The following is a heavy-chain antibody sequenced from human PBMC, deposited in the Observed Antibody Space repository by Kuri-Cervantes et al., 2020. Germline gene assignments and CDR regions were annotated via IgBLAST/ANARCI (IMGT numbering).Heavy chain of an antibody. CDR1: GFTFSNYD. J-gene: IGHJ4*02. Sequence: GGSLRLSCAASGFTFSNYDMNWVRQAPGKGLEWVSFISSSSTYIYSADSVKGRFTISRDNSKNTLYLQMDSLRTDDTAVYYCASTTPYLYGLHYWGQGTLVTVSS. CDR2: ISSSSTYI. CDR3: ASTTPYLYGLHY. D-gene: IGHD5-12*01. V-gene: IGHV3-21*04.